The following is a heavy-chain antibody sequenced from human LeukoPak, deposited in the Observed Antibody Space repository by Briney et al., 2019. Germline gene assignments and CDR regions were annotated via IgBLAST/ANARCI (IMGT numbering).Heavy chain of an antibody. CDR2: ISYDGSNK. J-gene: IGHJ6*02. D-gene: IGHD6-13*01. Sequence: GGSLRLSCAGSEFTFSSYGMHWVRQAPGKGLEWVAVISYDGSNKYYADSVKGRFTISRDNSKNTLYLQMNSLRAEDTAVYYCASSQAGTAAGIVYGMDVWGQGTTVTVSS. V-gene: IGHV3-30-3*01. CDR3: ASSQAGTAAGIVYGMDV. CDR1: EFTFSSYG.